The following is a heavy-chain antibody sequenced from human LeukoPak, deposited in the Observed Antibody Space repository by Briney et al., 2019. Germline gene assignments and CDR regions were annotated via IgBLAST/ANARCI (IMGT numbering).Heavy chain of an antibody. D-gene: IGHD3-22*01. V-gene: IGHV3-23*01. CDR1: GFTFTSYS. CDR2: ISGSGGST. Sequence: PGGSLRLSCAASGFTFTSYSMNWVRQAPGKGLEWVSAISGSGGSTYYADSVKGRFTISRDNSKNTLHLEMNSLRAEDTAVYYCAKDQGEYFHDSSGHHPDYWGQGTLVTVSS. J-gene: IGHJ4*02. CDR3: AKDQGEYFHDSSGHHPDY.